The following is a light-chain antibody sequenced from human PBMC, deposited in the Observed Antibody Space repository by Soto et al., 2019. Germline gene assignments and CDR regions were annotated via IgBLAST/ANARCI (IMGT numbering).Light chain of an antibody. Sequence: QMIQYTSTLSASLGGRGTITFRASQSISSWLAWYQQKPGKAPKLLIYDASSLESGVPSRFSGSGSGTEFTLTISSLQPDDFATYYCQQYNSYWTFGQGTKVDI. CDR3: QQYNSYWT. V-gene: IGKV1-5*01. J-gene: IGKJ1*01. CDR1: QSISSW. CDR2: DAS.